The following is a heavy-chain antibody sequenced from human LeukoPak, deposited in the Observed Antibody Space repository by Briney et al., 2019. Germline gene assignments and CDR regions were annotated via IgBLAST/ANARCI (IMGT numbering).Heavy chain of an antibody. V-gene: IGHV4-59*01. CDR2: IYYSGST. CDR1: GGSISSYY. CDR3: ARDRWDYGDYGWFDP. D-gene: IGHD4-17*01. Sequence: SETLSLTCTVSGGSISSYYWSWIRQPPGKGLEWIGYIYYSGSTYYNPSLKSRVTISADTSKNQFSLKLRSVTAADTAVYYCARDRWDYGDYGWFDPWGQGTLVTVSS. J-gene: IGHJ5*02.